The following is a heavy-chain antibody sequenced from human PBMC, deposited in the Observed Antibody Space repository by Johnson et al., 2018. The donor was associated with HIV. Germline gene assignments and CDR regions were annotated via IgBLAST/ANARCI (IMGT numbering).Heavy chain of an antibody. CDR3: ARTTRMVGAFDI. D-gene: IGHD2-15*01. CDR2: IYSGGDT. V-gene: IGHV3-66*01. Sequence: VLLVESGGGMVQPGGSLRLSCAASGFIVRSNYMNWVRQAPGKGLEWVSVIYSGGDTYYSDSVMGRFTISRDTSKNTLYLQMNSLRADDTAVYYCARTTRMVGAFDIWGQGTMVTVSS. CDR1: GFIVRSNY. J-gene: IGHJ3*02.